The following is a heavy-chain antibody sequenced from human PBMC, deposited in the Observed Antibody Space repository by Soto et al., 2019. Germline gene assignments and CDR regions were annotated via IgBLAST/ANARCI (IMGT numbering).Heavy chain of an antibody. CDR2: IYYRGST. Sequence: QVQLQESGPGLVKPSETLSLTCTVSGGSVSSGSYYWSWIRQPPGKGLEWIGYIYYRGSTNYNPSRKSRVTISVDTSKNQFSLKLSSVTAADTAVYYCARISGYSYGLPPYFDYWGQGALVTGSS. D-gene: IGHD5-18*01. CDR1: GGSVSSGSYY. CDR3: ARISGYSYGLPPYFDY. J-gene: IGHJ4*02. V-gene: IGHV4-61*01.